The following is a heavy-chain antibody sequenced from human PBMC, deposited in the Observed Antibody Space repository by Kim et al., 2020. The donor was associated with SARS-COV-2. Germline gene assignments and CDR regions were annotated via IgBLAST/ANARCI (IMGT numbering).Heavy chain of an antibody. CDR3: AADPRGGKDY. CDR1: GYSISSGYY. V-gene: IGHV4-38-2*02. D-gene: IGHD2-15*01. CDR2: IYYGGST. J-gene: IGHJ4*02. Sequence: SETLSLTCTVSGYSISSGYYWGWIRQPPGKGLEWIGSIYYGGSTYYNPSLKSRVTISVDTSKNQFSLKLNSVTAADTAVYYCAADPRGGKDYWGQGTLVT.